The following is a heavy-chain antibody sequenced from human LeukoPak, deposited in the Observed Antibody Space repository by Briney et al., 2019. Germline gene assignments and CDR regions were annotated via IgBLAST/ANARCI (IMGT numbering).Heavy chain of an antibody. CDR3: ARSGDYGDYVWDYYYGMDV. J-gene: IGHJ6*02. CDR1: GFTFSSYW. V-gene: IGHV3-7*01. CDR2: IKQDGSEK. D-gene: IGHD4-17*01. Sequence: GGSLRLSCAASGFTFSSYWMSWVRQAPGKGLEWVANIKQDGSEKYYVDSVKGRFTISRDNAKNSLYLQMNSLRAEDTAVYYCARSGDYGDYVWDYYYGMDVWGQGTTVTVSS.